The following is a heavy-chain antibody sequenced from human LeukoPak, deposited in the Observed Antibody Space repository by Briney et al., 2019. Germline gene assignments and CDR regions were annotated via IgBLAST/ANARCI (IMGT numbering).Heavy chain of an antibody. CDR1: GFTFSSYG. CDR2: IRYDGSNK. D-gene: IGHD3-3*01. J-gene: IGHJ3*02. V-gene: IGHV3-30*02. CDR3: AKDRGYDFWSGNHDAFDI. Sequence: PGGSLRLSCAASGFTFSSYGMHWVRQAPGKGLEWVAFIRYDGSNKYYADSVKGRFTISRDNSKNTLYLQMNSLRAEDTAVYYCAKDRGYDFWSGNHDAFDIWGQGTMVTVSS.